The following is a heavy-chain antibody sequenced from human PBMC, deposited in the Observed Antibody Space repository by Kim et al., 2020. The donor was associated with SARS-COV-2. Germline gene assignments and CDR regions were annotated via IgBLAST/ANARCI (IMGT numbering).Heavy chain of an antibody. D-gene: IGHD3-10*01. CDR3: ARHSLGFRGVIITGFQDFDY. V-gene: IGHV5-10-1*01. CDR2: IDPSDSYT. Sequence: GESLKISCKGSGYSFTSYWISWVRQMPGKGLEWMGRIDPSDSYTNYSPSFQGHVTISADKSISTAYLQWSSLKASDTAMYYCARHSLGFRGVIITGFQDFDYWGQGTLVTVSS. J-gene: IGHJ4*02. CDR1: GYSFTSYW.